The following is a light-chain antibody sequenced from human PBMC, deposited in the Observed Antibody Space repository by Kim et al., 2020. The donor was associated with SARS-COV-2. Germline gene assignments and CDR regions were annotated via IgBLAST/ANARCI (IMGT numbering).Light chain of an antibody. V-gene: IGKV3D-15*01. CDR2: GAS. J-gene: IGKJ1*01. Sequence: EIVVTQSPVTLSVSPGERATLSCRASQGISTNLAWYHHKPGQAPRLLISGASTRATGIPARFSGGGSGAEFTLTISSLQSEDFGIYYCQQCHNGPPTFGQGAKVDIK. CDR3: QQCHNGPPT. CDR1: QGISTN.